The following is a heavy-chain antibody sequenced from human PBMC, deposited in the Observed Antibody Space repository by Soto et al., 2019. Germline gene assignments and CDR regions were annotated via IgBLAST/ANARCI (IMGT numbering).Heavy chain of an antibody. CDR1: GGSFSGYY. CDR3: ATANWSHHYFDP. V-gene: IGHV4-34*01. Sequence: ETLSLTCAVYGGSFSGYYWSWLRQPPGKGLEWIGEINHSGSTNYNPSLKSRVTISVDTSKNQFSLKVTSVTAADTAVYYCATANWSHHYFDPWGQGTLVTVS. D-gene: IGHD1-1*01. J-gene: IGHJ5*02. CDR2: INHSGST.